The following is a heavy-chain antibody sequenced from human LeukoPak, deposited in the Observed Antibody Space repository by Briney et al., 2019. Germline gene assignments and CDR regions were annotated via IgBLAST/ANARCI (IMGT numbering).Heavy chain of an antibody. J-gene: IGHJ3*02. D-gene: IGHD4-17*01. V-gene: IGHV3-21*01. CDR3: ARGSTTAQRKDAFDM. CDR2: ISSGSGYI. Sequence: GGSLRLSCAASGSSFSSYSMNWVRQAPGKGLEWVSSISSGSGYIYYSDSIKGRFTISRDNAKNSLYLQMNSLGAEDMALYYCARGSTTAQRKDAFDMWGQGTMVTVSS. CDR1: GSSFSSYS.